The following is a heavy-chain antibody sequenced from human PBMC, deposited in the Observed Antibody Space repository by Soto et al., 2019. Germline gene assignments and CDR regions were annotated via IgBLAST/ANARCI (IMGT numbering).Heavy chain of an antibody. D-gene: IGHD2-15*01. CDR1: GGSISSGGYY. V-gene: IGHV4-31*03. CDR2: IYYSGST. Sequence: PSETLSLTCTFSGGSISSGGYYWSWIRQHPGKGLEWIGYIYYSGSTYYNPSLESRVTISVDTSKNQFSLKLSSVTAADTAVYYCARDCKGVPPHYYYYMDVWGKGTTVTVSS. J-gene: IGHJ6*03. CDR3: ARDCKGVPPHYYYYMDV.